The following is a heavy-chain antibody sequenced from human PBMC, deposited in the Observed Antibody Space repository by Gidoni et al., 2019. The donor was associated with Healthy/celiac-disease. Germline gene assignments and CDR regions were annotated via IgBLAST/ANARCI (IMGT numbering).Heavy chain of an antibody. D-gene: IGHD5-12*01. CDR2: IYTSGST. Sequence: QVQLQESGPGLVKPSQTLSLTCTFSGGSISSGSYYWSWIRQPAGKGLEWIGRIYTSGSTNYNPSLKSRVTISVDTSKNQFSLKLSSVTAADTAVYYCARGVIVATDLGPRYYGMDVWGQGTTVTVSS. V-gene: IGHV4-61*02. J-gene: IGHJ6*02. CDR1: GGSISSGSYY. CDR3: ARGVIVATDLGPRYYGMDV.